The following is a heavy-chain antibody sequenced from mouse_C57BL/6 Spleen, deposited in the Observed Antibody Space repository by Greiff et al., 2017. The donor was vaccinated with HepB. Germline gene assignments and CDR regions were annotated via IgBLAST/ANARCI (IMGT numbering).Heavy chain of an antibody. Sequence: VQLQQSGPELVKPGASVKISCKASGYSFTDYNMNWVKQSNGKSLEWIGVINPNYGTTSYNQKFKGKATVTVDQSSSTAYMQLNSLTSEDSAVYFYSRGRIYYGSSLYAMDYWGQGTSVTVSS. CDR3: SRGRIYYGSSLYAMDY. D-gene: IGHD1-1*01. V-gene: IGHV1-39*01. J-gene: IGHJ4*01. CDR1: GYSFTDYN. CDR2: INPNYGTT.